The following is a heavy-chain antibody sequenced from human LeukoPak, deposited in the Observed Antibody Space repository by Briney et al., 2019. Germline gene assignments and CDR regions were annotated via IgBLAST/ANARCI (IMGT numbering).Heavy chain of an antibody. J-gene: IGHJ4*02. D-gene: IGHD3-22*01. V-gene: IGHV1-2*06. CDR2: INPNSGGT. CDR1: GYSFTGYY. CDR3: ARGPYDSSGWDYIDY. Sequence: GASVKVSCKASGYSFTGYYIHWVRQAPGQGLEWMGRINPNSGGTNYAQKFQGRVTMTRDTSISTAYMELSRLRSGDTAVYYCARGPYDSSGWDYIDYWGQGTLVTVSS.